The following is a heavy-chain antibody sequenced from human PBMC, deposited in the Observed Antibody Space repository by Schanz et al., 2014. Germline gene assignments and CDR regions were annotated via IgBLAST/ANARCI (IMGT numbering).Heavy chain of an antibody. Sequence: EVKLVESGGGLVQPGGSLRLSCAASGFTFSDHFMDWVRQAPGKGLEWVGHSRNKGHSYTSEYAASVKGRFTISRDESESSLYLQMDSLKAEDTDVYYCARQNFYDKSAAFDYWGQGSLVTVSS. V-gene: IGHV3-72*01. D-gene: IGHD3-9*01. CDR1: GFTFSDHF. J-gene: IGHJ4*02. CDR2: SRNKGHSYTS. CDR3: ARQNFYDKSAAFDY.